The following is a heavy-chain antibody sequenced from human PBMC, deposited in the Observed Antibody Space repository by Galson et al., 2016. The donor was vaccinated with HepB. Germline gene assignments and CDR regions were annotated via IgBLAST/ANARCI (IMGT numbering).Heavy chain of an antibody. J-gene: IGHJ6*02. CDR2: ISGSGGST. V-gene: IGHV3-23*01. Sequence: LRLSCAASGFTFSRHAMSWVRQAPGKGLEWVSAISGSGGSTYYADSVKGRFTISRDNSKNTLYLQMNSLRAEDTAVYYCANPDFWIGPSPRDYYYGMDVWGQGTSVTVSS. CDR3: ANPDFWIGPSPRDYYYGMDV. CDR1: GFTFSRHA. D-gene: IGHD3-3*01.